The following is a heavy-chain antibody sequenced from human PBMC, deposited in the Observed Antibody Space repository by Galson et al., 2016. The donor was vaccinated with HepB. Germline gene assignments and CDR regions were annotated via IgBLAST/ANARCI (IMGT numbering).Heavy chain of an antibody. CDR2: ISNDGRNQ. Sequence: SLRLSCAASRLTLSTYAIQWVRQTPGKGLEWVAVISNDGRNQYYADSVKGRFTVSRDNSKNLALLQLTDLVNDDTEVYYCATGGSGWFDWGQGALVIVSS. D-gene: IGHD6-19*01. CDR1: RLTLSTYA. V-gene: IGHV3-30*04. J-gene: IGHJ1*01. CDR3: ATGGSGWFD.